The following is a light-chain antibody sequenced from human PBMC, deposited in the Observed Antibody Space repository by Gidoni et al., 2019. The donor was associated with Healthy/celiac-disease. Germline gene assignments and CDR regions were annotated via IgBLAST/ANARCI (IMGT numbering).Light chain of an antibody. V-gene: IGKV3-20*01. J-gene: IGKJ1*01. Sequence: EIVLTPSPGTLSLSPGERATRSCRASQSVSSSYLAWYQQKPGQAPRLLISGASSRATGIPDRFSGSGSGTDFTLTISRLEPEDFAVYYCQQDGSSPWTFGQGTKVEIK. CDR3: QQDGSSPWT. CDR1: QSVSSSY. CDR2: GAS.